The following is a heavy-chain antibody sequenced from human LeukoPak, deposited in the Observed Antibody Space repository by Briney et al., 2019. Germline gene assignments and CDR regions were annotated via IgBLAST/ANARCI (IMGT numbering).Heavy chain of an antibody. CDR3: ARDGMRYSSSWYPNWFDP. D-gene: IGHD6-13*01. CDR1: GFTFSDYY. CDR2: ISSSSSYT. Sequence: GGSLRLSCAASGFTFSDYYMSWIRRAPGKGLEWVSYISSSSSYTNYADSVKGRFTISRDNAKNSLYLQMNSLRAEDTAVYYCARDGMRYSSSWYPNWFDPWGQGTLVTVSS. J-gene: IGHJ5*02. V-gene: IGHV3-11*05.